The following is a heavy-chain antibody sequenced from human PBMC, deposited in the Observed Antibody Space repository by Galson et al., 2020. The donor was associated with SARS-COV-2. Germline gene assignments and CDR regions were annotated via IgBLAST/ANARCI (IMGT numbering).Heavy chain of an antibody. D-gene: IGHD3-22*01. J-gene: IGHJ4*02. CDR1: GGSVSSGSNY. CDR3: ARDSHYFDTNGYYRYFDS. Sequence: SETLSLTCTISGGSVSSGSNYWSWIRQSPGRGLEWIGYIHYRGITNYNPSLKSRVTISLDTSKNLFSLRLTSVTAADTAVYFCARDSHYFDTNGYYRYFDSWGLGTLVTVSS. V-gene: IGHV4-61*03. CDR2: IHYRGIT.